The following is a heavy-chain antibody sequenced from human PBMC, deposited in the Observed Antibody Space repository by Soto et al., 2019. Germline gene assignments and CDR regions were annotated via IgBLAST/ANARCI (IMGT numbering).Heavy chain of an antibody. CDR1: GYTFTTYS. D-gene: IGHD3-16*01. J-gene: IGHJ4*02. CDR2: MRTDNGNT. V-gene: IGHV1-18*01. Sequence: ASVKVSCKPSGYTFTTYSINWVRQAPGQGLEWMGWMRTDNGNTNYAQKFKGRVTMTTDTSTSTAYLELRSLKSDDTAIYYCARGGNYVLGSSEFWGQGTLATVS. CDR3: ARGGNYVLGSSEF.